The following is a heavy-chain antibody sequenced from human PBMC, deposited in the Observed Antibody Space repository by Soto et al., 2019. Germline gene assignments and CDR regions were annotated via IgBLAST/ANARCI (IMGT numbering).Heavy chain of an antibody. V-gene: IGHV4-39*01. CDR3: ARQPRYDSSGYYYDAFDI. CDR2: IYYSGST. J-gene: IGHJ3*02. Sequence: QLQLQESGPGLVKPSETLSLTCTVSGGSISSSSYYWGWIRQPPGKGLEWIGSIYYSGSTYYNPSLKSRVTISVDTSKNQFSLKLNSVTAADTAVYYCARQPRYDSSGYYYDAFDIWGQGTMVTVSS. D-gene: IGHD3-22*01. CDR1: GGSISSSSYY.